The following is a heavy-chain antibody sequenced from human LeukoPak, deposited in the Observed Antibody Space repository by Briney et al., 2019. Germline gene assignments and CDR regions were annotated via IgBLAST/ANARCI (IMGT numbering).Heavy chain of an antibody. CDR3: ATKYYYDSSGYYYWYFDL. D-gene: IGHD3-22*01. V-gene: IGHV4-59*01. J-gene: IGHJ2*01. CDR2: IYYTGNT. Sequence: SETLSLTCTVSGGSISSYYWSWIRQPPGKGLEWIGYIYYTGNTNYNPSLKSRVTISVDTSKNQFSLKLSSVTAADTAVYYCATKYYYDSSGYYYWYFDLWGRGTLVTVSS. CDR1: GGSISSYY.